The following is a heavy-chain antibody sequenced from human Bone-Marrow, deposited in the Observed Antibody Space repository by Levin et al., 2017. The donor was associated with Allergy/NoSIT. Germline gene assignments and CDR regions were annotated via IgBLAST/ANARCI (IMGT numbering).Heavy chain of an antibody. Sequence: GGSLRLSCEASGFDFHIYIMNWVRQAPGKGLEWLSSITTGSNYKYYVDSVRGRFVISRDNGKNSLYLRMNSLRAEDTAVYYCARSHPLTGTTHFSYQDGMGVWGQGTSVTVSS. J-gene: IGHJ6*02. V-gene: IGHV3-21*01. D-gene: IGHD1/OR15-1a*01. CDR3: ARSHPLTGTTHFSYQDGMGV. CDR2: ITTGSNYK. CDR1: GFDFHIYI.